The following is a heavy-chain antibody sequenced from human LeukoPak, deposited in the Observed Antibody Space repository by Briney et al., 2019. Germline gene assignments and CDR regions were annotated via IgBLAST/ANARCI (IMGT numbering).Heavy chain of an antibody. CDR2: ISAYNGNT. CDR3: ARVVFSGSYRSPFDY. CDR1: GYTFTSYG. V-gene: IGHV1-18*01. J-gene: IGHJ4*02. D-gene: IGHD1-26*01. Sequence: ASVKVSCKAFGYTFTSYGISWVRQAPGQGLEWMGWISAYNGNTNYAQKLQGRVTMTTDTSTSTAYMELRSLRSDDTAVYYCARVVFSGSYRSPFDYWGQGTLVTVSS.